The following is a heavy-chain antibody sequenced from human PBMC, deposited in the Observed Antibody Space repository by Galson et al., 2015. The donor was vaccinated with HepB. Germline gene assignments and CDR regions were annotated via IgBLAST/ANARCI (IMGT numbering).Heavy chain of an antibody. D-gene: IGHD3-22*01. CDR1: GFTFSSYA. Sequence: SLRLSCAASGFTFSSYAMHWVRQAPGKGLEWVAVISYDGSNKYYADSVKGRFTISRDNSKNTLYLQMNSLRAEDTAVYYYARDEGYYDSSGQFDYWGQETLVTVSS. CDR2: ISYDGSNK. CDR3: ARDEGYYDSSGQFDY. V-gene: IGHV3-30*04. J-gene: IGHJ4*02.